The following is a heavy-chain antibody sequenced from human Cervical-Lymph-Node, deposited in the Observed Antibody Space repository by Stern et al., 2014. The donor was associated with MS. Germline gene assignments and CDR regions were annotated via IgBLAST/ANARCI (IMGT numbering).Heavy chain of an antibody. J-gene: IGHJ5*02. D-gene: IGHD3-3*01. Sequence: QVQLVQSGAEVKKPGASVKVSCKASGYTFTSYDINWVRQATGQGLEWMGWMNPNSGNTGYAQKFQGRVTMTRNTSISTAYMELSSLRSEDTAVYYCARGSRARKIFGVVILGVQDHDNWFDPWGQGTLVTVSS. V-gene: IGHV1-8*01. CDR1: GYTFTSYD. CDR3: ARGSRARKIFGVVILGVQDHDNWFDP. CDR2: MNPNSGNT.